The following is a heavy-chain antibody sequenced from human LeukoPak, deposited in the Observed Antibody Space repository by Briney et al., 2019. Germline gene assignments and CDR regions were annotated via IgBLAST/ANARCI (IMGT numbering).Heavy chain of an antibody. D-gene: IGHD6-6*01. Sequence: GASVKVSCKVSGYTLTELSMHWVRQAPGKGLEWMGCFDPEDGETIYAQKFQGRVTMTEDTSTDTAYMELSSLRSEDTAVYYCATWGSSLALYWFDPWGQGTLVTVSS. J-gene: IGHJ5*02. CDR2: FDPEDGET. V-gene: IGHV1-24*01. CDR3: ATWGSSLALYWFDP. CDR1: GYTLTELS.